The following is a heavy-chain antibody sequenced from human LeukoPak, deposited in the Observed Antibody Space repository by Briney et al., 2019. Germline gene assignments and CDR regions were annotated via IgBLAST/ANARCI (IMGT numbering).Heavy chain of an antibody. Sequence: GGSLRLSCAGSGIICSDHYMDWVRQAPGKGLEWVANIKQDGSEKYYVDSVKGRFTISRDNAKNSLYLQMNSLRAEDTAVYYCARVECGCSSTSCFGAFDIWGQGTMVTVSS. V-gene: IGHV3-7*01. CDR3: ARVECGCSSTSCFGAFDI. D-gene: IGHD2-2*01. CDR1: GIICSDHY. J-gene: IGHJ3*02. CDR2: IKQDGSEK.